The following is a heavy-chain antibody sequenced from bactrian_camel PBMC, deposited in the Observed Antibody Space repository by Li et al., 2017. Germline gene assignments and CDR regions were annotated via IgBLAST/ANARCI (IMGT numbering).Heavy chain of an antibody. J-gene: IGHJ4*01. CDR1: GYTSSNNC. CDR2: IYTGGGAR. V-gene: IGHV3S40*01. Sequence: VQLVESGGGSVQAGGSLRLSCAASGYTSSNNCMGWFRQAPGKEREGVAAIYTGGGARYYADSVKGRFTISQDNAKTTVYLQMNSLKPEDSAMYYCAAKRGYGLGPGALDEYNYWGQGTQVTVS. CDR3: AAKRGYGLGPGALDEYNY. D-gene: IGHD5*01.